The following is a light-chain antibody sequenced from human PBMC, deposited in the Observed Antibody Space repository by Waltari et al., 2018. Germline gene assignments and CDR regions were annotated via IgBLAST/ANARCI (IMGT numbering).Light chain of an antibody. J-gene: IGLJ2*01. CDR1: KNDIGTYNF. Sequence: QSALTQPASLSGSPGQSITISCAGPKNDIGTYNFFSWFQPFPGQAPKLIVSDATKRPSGVSYRFSGSKSGNTASLTISGLQAEDEADYYCCSYAGGSRVIFGGGTKLTVL. V-gene: IGLV2-23*01. CDR2: DAT. CDR3: CSYAGGSRVI.